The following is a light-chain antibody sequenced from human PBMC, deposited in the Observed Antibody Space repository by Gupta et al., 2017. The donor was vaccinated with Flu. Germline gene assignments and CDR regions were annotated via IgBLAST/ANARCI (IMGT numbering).Light chain of an antibody. CDR3: QSYDSSLCGSV. CDR2: GNS. V-gene: IGLV1-40*01. CDR1: SSNIGAAYD. J-gene: IGLJ3*02. Sequence: QSVLTQPPSVSGAPGQRVTISCTGSSSNIGAAYDVHWYQQIPGTAPKLLIYGNSNRPSGVPDRFSGSRSGTSASLAITGLQAEDEADYYCQSYDSSLCGSVFGGGTKLTVL.